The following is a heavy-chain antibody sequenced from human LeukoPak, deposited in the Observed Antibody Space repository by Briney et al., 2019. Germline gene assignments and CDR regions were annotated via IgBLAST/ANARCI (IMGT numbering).Heavy chain of an antibody. CDR2: ISSSSSYI. D-gene: IGHD3-16*01. J-gene: IGHJ4*02. CDR3: ARDQDYVWGSYPVDY. Sequence: PGGSLRLSCAASGFTFSNYSMNWVRQAPGKGLEWVSSISSSSSYIYYADSVKGRFTISGDNAKNSLYLQMNSLRAEDTAVYYCARDQDYVWGSYPVDYWGQGTLVTVSS. V-gene: IGHV3-21*01. CDR1: GFTFSNYS.